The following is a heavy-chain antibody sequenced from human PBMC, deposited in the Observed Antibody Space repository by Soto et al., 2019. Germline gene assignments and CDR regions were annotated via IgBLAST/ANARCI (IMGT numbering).Heavy chain of an antibody. CDR2: IHSSGSI. Sequence: SETLSLTCTVSGASITSGHYYWSWVRHHPGKGLEWIGYIHSSGSIYYNPSLKSRATRSIDTAGNQFSLKVSSVTVAETAVYYCARDLDGLHDDTSGPFPRPGWGQGTLVTVSS. CDR3: ARDLDGLHDDTSGPFPRPG. D-gene: IGHD3-22*01. CDR1: GASITSGHYY. J-gene: IGHJ1*01. V-gene: IGHV4-30-4*08.